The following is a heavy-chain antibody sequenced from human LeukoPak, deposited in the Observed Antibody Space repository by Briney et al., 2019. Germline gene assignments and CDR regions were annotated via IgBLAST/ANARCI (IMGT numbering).Heavy chain of an antibody. CDR1: GFTFSSYA. D-gene: IGHD3-22*01. J-gene: IGHJ4*02. V-gene: IGHV3-23*01. CDR2: IGSSGIGT. CDR3: AKAHYYDNAGYYLPYYFDY. Sequence: PGGSLRLSCAASGFTFSSYAMNWVRQAPGKGLQWVSAIGSSGIGTYLADSVKGRFTISRDNSENTLYLEMNSLRAEDTAVYYCAKAHYYDNAGYYLPYYFDYWGQGALVTVSS.